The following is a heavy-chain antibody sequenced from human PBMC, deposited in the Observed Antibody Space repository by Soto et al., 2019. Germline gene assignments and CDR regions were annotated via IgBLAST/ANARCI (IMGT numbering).Heavy chain of an antibody. V-gene: IGHV4-59*01. D-gene: IGHD2-15*01. Sequence: SETLSLSCTVSGGSISSYYWSWIRQPPGKGLEWIGYIYYSGSTNYNPSLKSRVTISVDTSKNQFSLKLSSVTAADTAVYYCARGGIVVRSWFDPWGQGTLVTVSS. CDR2: IYYSGST. CDR3: ARGGIVVRSWFDP. CDR1: GGSISSYY. J-gene: IGHJ5*02.